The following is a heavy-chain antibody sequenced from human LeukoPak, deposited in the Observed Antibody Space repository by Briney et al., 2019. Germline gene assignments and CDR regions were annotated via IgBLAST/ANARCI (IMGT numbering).Heavy chain of an antibody. J-gene: IGHJ4*02. CDR1: GDSISGYY. CDR2: IYTSGST. Sequence: PSETLSLTCTVSGDSISGYYWNWIRQPAGKGLEWIGRIYTSGSTNYDPSLKSRVTIPVDKSKNQFSLKLSSVTAADTAVYYCARGLYWSSTYCYLDYWGQGTLVTVSS. D-gene: IGHD2-2*01. V-gene: IGHV4-4*07. CDR3: ARGLYWSSTYCYLDY.